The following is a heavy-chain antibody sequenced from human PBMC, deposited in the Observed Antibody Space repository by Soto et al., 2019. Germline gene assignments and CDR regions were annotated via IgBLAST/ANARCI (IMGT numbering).Heavy chain of an antibody. V-gene: IGHV1-46*01. CDR2: INPSGGTT. Sequence: GASVKVSCKXSGYTFISQYIHWVRQAPGQGPEWMGIINPSGGTTSYAQKFQGRVTMTTDTSTSTVYMDLSSLRSEDTAVYYCARGGGYYYHGMDVWGQGTTVTVSS. CDR1: GYTFISQY. CDR3: ARGGGYYYHGMDV. J-gene: IGHJ6*02.